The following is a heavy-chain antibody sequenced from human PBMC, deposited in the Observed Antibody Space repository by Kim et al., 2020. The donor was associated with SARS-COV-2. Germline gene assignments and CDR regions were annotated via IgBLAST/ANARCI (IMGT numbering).Heavy chain of an antibody. CDR3: TTVFGGSGPPHGNWFDP. J-gene: IGHJ5*02. CDR2: IKSKTDGGTT. CDR1: GFTFSNAW. V-gene: IGHV3-15*01. D-gene: IGHD3-16*01. Sequence: GGSLRLSCAASGFTFSNAWMSWVRQAPGKGLEWVGRIKSKTDGGTTDYAAPVKGRFTISRDDSKNTLYLQMNSLKTEDTAVYYCTTVFGGSGPPHGNWFDPWGQGTLVTVSS.